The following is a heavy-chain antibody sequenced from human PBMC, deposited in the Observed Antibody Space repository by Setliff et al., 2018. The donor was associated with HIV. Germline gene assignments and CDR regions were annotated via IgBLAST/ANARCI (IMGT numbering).Heavy chain of an antibody. D-gene: IGHD6-13*01. CDR3: ARGRYSSSWYHY. J-gene: IGHJ4*02. CDR2: VYQSGST. Sequence: SETLSLTCVVSGYPIISDYYWGWVRQAPGKGLEWIGSVYQSGSTYYSPSLKSRVTISVDTSKNQFSLKLSSVTAADTAVYYCARGRYSSSWYHYWGQGTLVTVSS. CDR1: GYPIISDYY. V-gene: IGHV4-38-2*01.